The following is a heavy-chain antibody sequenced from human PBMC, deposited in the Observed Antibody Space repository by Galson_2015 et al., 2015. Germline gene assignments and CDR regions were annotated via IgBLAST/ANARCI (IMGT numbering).Heavy chain of an antibody. J-gene: IGHJ3*02. CDR1: GFTFDDYA. D-gene: IGHD3-10*01. CDR2: ISWNSGSI. CDR3: ARGGVIWSGHSKNAFDI. Sequence: SLRLSCAASGFTFDDYAMHWVRQAPGKGLEWVSGISWNSGSIGYADSVKGRFTISRDNAKNSLYLQMNSLRAEDTALYYCARGGVIWSGHSKNAFDIWGQGTMVTVSS. V-gene: IGHV3-9*01.